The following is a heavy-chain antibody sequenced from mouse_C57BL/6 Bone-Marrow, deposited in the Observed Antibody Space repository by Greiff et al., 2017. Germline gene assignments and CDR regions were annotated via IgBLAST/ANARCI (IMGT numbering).Heavy chain of an antibody. Sequence: QVQLQQSGAELARPGASVKMSCKASGYTFTSYPMHWVKQRPGQGLEWIGYINPSSGYTKYNQKFKDKATLTVDKSSSTAYMQLSGLTSEDSAVYNSTHYDPGAYWGQGTLVTVSA. J-gene: IGHJ3*01. D-gene: IGHD1-1*01. V-gene: IGHV1-4*01. CDR3: THYDPGAY. CDR1: GYTFTSYP. CDR2: INPSSGYT.